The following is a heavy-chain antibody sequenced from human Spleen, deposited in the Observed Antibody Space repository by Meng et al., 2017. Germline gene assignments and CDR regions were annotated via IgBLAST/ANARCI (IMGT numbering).Heavy chain of an antibody. D-gene: IGHD3-22*01. J-gene: IGHJ3*02. CDR2: INGVFGTT. CDR1: GGIFSNSV. Sequence: SVKVSCKAPGGIFSNSVVGWVRQAPGQGLEWMGGINGVFGTTNYAQKFQGRVTITRNTSISTAYMELSSLRSEDTAVYYCARGPYNYYDSSGFAFDIWGQGTMVTVSS. V-gene: IGHV1-69*05. CDR3: ARGPYNYYDSSGFAFDI.